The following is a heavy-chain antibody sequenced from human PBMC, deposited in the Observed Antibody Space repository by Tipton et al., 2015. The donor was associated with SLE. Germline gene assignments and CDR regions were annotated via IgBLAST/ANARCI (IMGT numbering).Heavy chain of an antibody. CDR2: ISHNENT. CDR3: ATTKSWSVFAS. V-gene: IGHV4-34*01. CDR1: GGSSGGYY. Sequence: TLSLTCTVYGGSSGGYYCNWIRQSPGKGLEWIGEISHNENTNYNPSLKTRVTMSVDSSKNQFSLRLTSVTAAGTGVYYCATTKSWSVFASWGQGSLVTVSS. J-gene: IGHJ4*02. D-gene: IGHD1-26*01.